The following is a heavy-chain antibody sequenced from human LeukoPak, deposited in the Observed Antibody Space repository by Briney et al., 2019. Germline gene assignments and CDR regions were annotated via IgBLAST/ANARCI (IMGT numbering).Heavy chain of an antibody. Sequence: GASVKVSCKASGYTFTTHYMHWVLQAPGQVLEWMGLINPSGTTTNYAQKFRGRVTMTRDLSTSTDYMELSSLRSDDTAVYFCARDNSVGDYAWWFDPWGQGTLVTVSS. D-gene: IGHD1-26*01. CDR3: ARDNSVGDYAWWFDP. CDR1: GYTFTTHY. J-gene: IGHJ5*02. V-gene: IGHV1-46*01. CDR2: INPSGTTT.